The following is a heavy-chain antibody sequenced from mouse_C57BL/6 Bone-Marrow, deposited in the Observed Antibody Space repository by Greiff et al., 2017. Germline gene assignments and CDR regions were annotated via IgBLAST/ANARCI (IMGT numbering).Heavy chain of an antibody. J-gene: IGHJ2*01. CDR2: ISSGSSTI. Sequence: EVKLVESGGGLVKPGGSLKLSCAASGFTFSDYGMHWVRQAPEKGLEWVAYISSGSSTIYYADTVKGRFTISRDNAKNTLFLQMTSLRSEDTAMYYCARRTYGNDTGGFDYWGQGTTLTVSS. D-gene: IGHD2-2*01. CDR1: GFTFSDYG. V-gene: IGHV5-17*01. CDR3: ARRTYGNDTGGFDY.